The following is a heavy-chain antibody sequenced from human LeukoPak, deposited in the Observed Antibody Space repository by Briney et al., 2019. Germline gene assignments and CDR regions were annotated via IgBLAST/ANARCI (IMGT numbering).Heavy chain of an antibody. J-gene: IGHJ4*02. D-gene: IGHD3-10*01. CDR3: ARLHRGLWFGELFLDY. V-gene: IGHV1-2*02. Sequence: ASVKVSCKASGYTFTHYYIHWVRQAPGQGLEWMGWINPNSGGTNYAQKFQGRVTMTRDTSISTAYMELSRLRSDDTAVYYCARLHRGLWFGELFLDYWGQGTLVTVSS. CDR2: INPNSGGT. CDR1: GYTFTHYY.